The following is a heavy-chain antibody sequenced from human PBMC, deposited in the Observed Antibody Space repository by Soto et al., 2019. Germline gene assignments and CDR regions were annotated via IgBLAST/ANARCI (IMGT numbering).Heavy chain of an antibody. CDR3: ARLRLVGAKGYFDY. V-gene: IGHV3-7*03. Sequence: VGSLRLSCAASGFTLSSYWMSWVRQAPGKGLEWVANIKQDGSEKYYVDSVKGRFTMSRDNAKNSLYLQMNSLRAEDTAVYYCARLRLVGAKGYFDYWGQGTLVTVSS. D-gene: IGHD1-26*01. CDR2: IKQDGSEK. CDR1: GFTLSSYW. J-gene: IGHJ4*02.